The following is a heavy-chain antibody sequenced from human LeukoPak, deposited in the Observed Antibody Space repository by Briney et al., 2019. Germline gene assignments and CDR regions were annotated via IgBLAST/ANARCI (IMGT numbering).Heavy chain of an antibody. CDR3: ARDPSSSGWPYNWFDP. Sequence: PGGSLRLSCAASGFTFSSYGMHWVRQAPGKGLEWVAVIWYDGSNKYYADSVKGRFTISRDNSKNTLYLQMNSLRAEDTAVYYCARDPSSSGWPYNWFDPWGQGTLATVSS. CDR1: GFTFSSYG. J-gene: IGHJ5*02. CDR2: IWYDGSNK. D-gene: IGHD6-19*01. V-gene: IGHV3-33*01.